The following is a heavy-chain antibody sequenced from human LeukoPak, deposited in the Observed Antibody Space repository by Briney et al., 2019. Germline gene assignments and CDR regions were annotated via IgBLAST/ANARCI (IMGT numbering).Heavy chain of an antibody. V-gene: IGHV1-46*01. CDR2: INPRGDST. D-gene: IGHD2-2*01. CDR1: GYSLTIYY. Sequence: GASVKVSCKASGYSLTIYYMHWVRQAPGQGLEWMGIINPRGDSTNYAQKFQGRVTMTRDTSTSTVYMELSSLRSEDTAVYYCARAVVPAGQTDYWGQGTLVTVSS. CDR3: ARAVVPAGQTDY. J-gene: IGHJ4*02.